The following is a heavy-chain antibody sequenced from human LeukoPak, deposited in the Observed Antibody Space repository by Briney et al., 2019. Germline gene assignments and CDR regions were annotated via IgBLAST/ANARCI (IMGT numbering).Heavy chain of an antibody. V-gene: IGHV4-59*01. CDR2: IYYSGST. CDR1: GGSISSYY. D-gene: IGHD2-8*01. Sequence: SETLSLTCTVSGGSISSYYWSWIRQPPGKGLEWIGYIYYSGSTNYNPSLKSRVTISVDTSKNQFSLKLSSVTAADAAVYYCARDLLYCTNGVCKGVAFDIWGQGTMVTVSS. CDR3: ARDLLYCTNGVCKGVAFDI. J-gene: IGHJ3*02.